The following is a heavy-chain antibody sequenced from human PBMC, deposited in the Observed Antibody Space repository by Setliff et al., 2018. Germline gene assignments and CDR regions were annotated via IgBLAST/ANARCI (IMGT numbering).Heavy chain of an antibody. Sequence: ASVKVSCKASGHIFRDYYIHWVRQAPGQGLEWMGWINPNSGGREYAEAFRGRVTMTGDTSTRTAFMELSGLTSDDTAVYYCAGPFDVGPYPRPIDGLDLWGQGTRVTVSS. V-gene: IGHV1-2*02. CDR1: GHIFRDYY. CDR2: INPNSGGR. CDR3: AGPFDVGPYPRPIDGLDL. J-gene: IGHJ3*01. D-gene: IGHD3-9*01.